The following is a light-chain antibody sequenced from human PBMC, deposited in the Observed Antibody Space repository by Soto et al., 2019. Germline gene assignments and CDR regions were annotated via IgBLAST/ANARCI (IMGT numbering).Light chain of an antibody. J-gene: IGKJ1*01. V-gene: IGKV3-15*01. Sequence: EIVMTQSPATLSVSPGERAILSCRASQSVSSNVAWYRQKPGQAPRLLIYGASARATGIPARISGSGSGTEFTLTISSLQSEDFAIYYCQQYSGWPSWTFGQGTKVDVK. CDR3: QQYSGWPSWT. CDR2: GAS. CDR1: QSVSSN.